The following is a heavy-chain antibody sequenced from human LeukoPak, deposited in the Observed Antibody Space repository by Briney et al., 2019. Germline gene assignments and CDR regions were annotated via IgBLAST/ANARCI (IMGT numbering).Heavy chain of an antibody. CDR1: GFIFSSYS. Sequence: QPGGSLRLSCAASGFIFSSYSMSWVRQDPGMGLEWVSVITGSGGNTYYADSVKGRFTISKDNSKNTVYLQMSSLRVDDTAVYYCAKAASSSWPSYYYGMDVWGQGTTVTVSS. D-gene: IGHD6-13*01. J-gene: IGHJ6*02. V-gene: IGHV3-23*01. CDR3: AKAASSSWPSYYYGMDV. CDR2: ITGSGGNT.